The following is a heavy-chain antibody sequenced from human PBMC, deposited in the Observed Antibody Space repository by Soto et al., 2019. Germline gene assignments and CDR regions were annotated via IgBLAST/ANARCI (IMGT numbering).Heavy chain of an antibody. Sequence: QVHLQESGPGLVAPSGTLSLTCTLSGGSVRAPDWWNWVRQSPDKGLEWIAEVHISGHSNYNPSLRSRVSVSIDSSKNPFYLNLHSVTAADTAIYYCARVRQGCSANNCYFDPWGQGTQVTISS. D-gene: IGHD1-1*01. CDR2: VHISGHS. CDR3: ARVRQGCSANNCYFDP. V-gene: IGHV4-4*02. J-gene: IGHJ5*01. CDR1: GGSVRAPDW.